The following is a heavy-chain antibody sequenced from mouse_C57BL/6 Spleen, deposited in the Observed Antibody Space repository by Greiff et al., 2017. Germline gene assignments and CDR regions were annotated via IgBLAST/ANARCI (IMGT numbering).Heavy chain of an antibody. Sequence: VQLKQPGAELVKPGASVKLSCKASGYTFTSYWMQWVKQRPGQGLEWIGEIDPSDSYTNYNQKFKGKATLTVDTSSSTAYMQLSSLTSEDSAVYYCARYRGYYVAMDYWGQGTSVTVSS. CDR2: IDPSDSYT. CDR1: GYTFTSYW. J-gene: IGHJ4*01. V-gene: IGHV1-50*01. CDR3: ARYRGYYVAMDY. D-gene: IGHD2-3*01.